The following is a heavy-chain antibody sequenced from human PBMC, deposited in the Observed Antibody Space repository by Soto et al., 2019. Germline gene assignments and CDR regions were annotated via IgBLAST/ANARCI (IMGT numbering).Heavy chain of an antibody. J-gene: IGHJ4*02. D-gene: IGHD3-22*01. Sequence: GASVKVSCKASGYTFTTYYMHWVRQAPGQGLEWMGIINPSGGSTRYAQKFQGRVTMTRDTSTSTVYMELSSLKSEDTAVYYCARGLIYDSNGYYFDYWGQGTLVTVSS. CDR1: GYTFTTYY. CDR3: ARGLIYDSNGYYFDY. CDR2: INPSGGST. V-gene: IGHV1-46*01.